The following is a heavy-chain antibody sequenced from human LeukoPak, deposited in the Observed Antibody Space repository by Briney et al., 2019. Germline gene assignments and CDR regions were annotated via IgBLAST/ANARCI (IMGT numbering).Heavy chain of an antibody. CDR3: ARARLDSSGWYL. Sequence: KASETLSLTCAVYGGSFSGYYWSWIRQPPGKGLEWIGYIYYSGSTNYNPSPKSRVTISVDTSKNQFSLKLSSVTAADTAVYYCARARLDSSGWYLWGQGTLVTVSS. J-gene: IGHJ5*02. V-gene: IGHV4-59*01. CDR2: IYYSGST. D-gene: IGHD6-19*01. CDR1: GGSFSGYY.